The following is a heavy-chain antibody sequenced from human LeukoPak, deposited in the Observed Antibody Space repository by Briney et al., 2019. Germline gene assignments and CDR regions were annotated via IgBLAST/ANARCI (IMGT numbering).Heavy chain of an antibody. Sequence: GESLKISCKGSGYNFTSYWIGWVRQMPGKGLEWMGIIYPGDSDTRYSPSFQGQVTISADKSISTAYLQWSSLKASDTAMYYCARRYYYDSSGYYYASFDYWGQGTLVTVSS. CDR2: IYPGDSDT. D-gene: IGHD3-22*01. CDR1: GYNFTSYW. CDR3: ARRYYYDSSGYYYASFDY. V-gene: IGHV5-51*01. J-gene: IGHJ4*02.